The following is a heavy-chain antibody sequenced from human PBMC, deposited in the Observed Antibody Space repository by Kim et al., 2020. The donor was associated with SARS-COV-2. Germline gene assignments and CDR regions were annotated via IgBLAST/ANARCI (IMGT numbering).Heavy chain of an antibody. J-gene: IGHJ4*02. D-gene: IGHD6-13*01. V-gene: IGHV4-59*01. CDR3: ARVTGSSLKIDY. Sequence: NYNPSLKSRVTKSVDTSKNQFSLKLSSVTAADTAVYYCARVTGSSLKIDYWGQGTLVTVSS.